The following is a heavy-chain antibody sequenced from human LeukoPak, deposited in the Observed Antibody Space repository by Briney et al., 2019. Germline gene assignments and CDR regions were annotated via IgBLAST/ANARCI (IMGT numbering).Heavy chain of an antibody. V-gene: IGHV4-4*07. Sequence: GSLRLSCVVSGFMFGNYAMSWVRQAPGKGLEWIGRVHTSGSTNYNPSLKSRITMSVDTSKNQFSLKLSSVTAADTAVYYCARDSKDCSSTSCYHFDYWGQGTLVTVSS. CDR3: ARDSKDCSSTSCYHFDY. CDR2: VHTSGST. J-gene: IGHJ4*02. CDR1: GFMFGNYA. D-gene: IGHD2-2*01.